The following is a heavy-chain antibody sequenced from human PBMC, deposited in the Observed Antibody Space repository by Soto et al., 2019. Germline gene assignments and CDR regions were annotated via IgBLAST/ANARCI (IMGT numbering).Heavy chain of an antibody. CDR2: VYPGDSNI. CDR3: ARSREPLTSFSDAAGYSEYFQI. D-gene: IGHD3-9*01. Sequence: GESLTSSCQGSGYTFSNYWIAWLRQMPGEGLEWMGIVYPGDSNIRYSPSFQGQVTISVDKSRNSVYLQWRSLAASDTATYFCARSREPLTSFSDAAGYSEYFQIRGQVPQVPVSP. CDR1: GYTFSNYW. V-gene: IGHV5-51*01. J-gene: IGHJ1*01.